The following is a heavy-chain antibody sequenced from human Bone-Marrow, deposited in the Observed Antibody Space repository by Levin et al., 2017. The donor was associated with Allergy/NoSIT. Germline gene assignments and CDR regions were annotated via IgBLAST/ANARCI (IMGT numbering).Heavy chain of an antibody. CDR3: ARDLHDYGDNLGDY. J-gene: IGHJ4*02. CDR2: ITNTGNTI. D-gene: IGHD4-17*01. Sequence: NPGGSLRLSCAASGFMFSDYDMHWIRQAPGKGLEWISFITNTGNTIYYADSVRGRFTISRDNSNNSLYLQMNSLRAEDTAVYYCARDLHDYGDNLGDYWGQGALVTVSS. V-gene: IGHV3-11*01. CDR1: GFMFSDYD.